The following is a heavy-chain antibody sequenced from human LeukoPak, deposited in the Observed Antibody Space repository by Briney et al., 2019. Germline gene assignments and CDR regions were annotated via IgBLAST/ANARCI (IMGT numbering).Heavy chain of an antibody. J-gene: IGHJ5*02. CDR1: GGSISSSSYY. CDR3: ARAVGIASIAAENWFDP. Sequence: PSETLSLTCTVSGGSISSSSYYWGWIRQPPGKGLEWIGSIYYSGSTYYNPSLKGRVTISVDTSKNQFSLKLSSVTAADTAVYYCARAVGIASIAAENWFDPWGQGTLVTVSS. CDR2: IYYSGST. V-gene: IGHV4-39*07. D-gene: IGHD6-6*01.